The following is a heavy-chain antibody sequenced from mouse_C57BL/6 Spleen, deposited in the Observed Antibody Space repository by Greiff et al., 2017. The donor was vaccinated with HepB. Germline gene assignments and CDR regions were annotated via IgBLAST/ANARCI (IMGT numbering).Heavy chain of an antibody. CDR1: GYKIKNTY. Sequence: VQLQQSVAELVRPGASVKLSCKASGYKIKNTYMHWVKQRPVQGLEWIGRIDPANGNTKYAPKFQGKATITADTSSNTAYLQLSSLTSEDAAIYYCARSEGSSYWYFDVWGTGTTVTVSS. CDR3: ARSEGSSYWYFDV. J-gene: IGHJ1*03. V-gene: IGHV14-3*01. CDR2: IDPANGNT. D-gene: IGHD1-1*01.